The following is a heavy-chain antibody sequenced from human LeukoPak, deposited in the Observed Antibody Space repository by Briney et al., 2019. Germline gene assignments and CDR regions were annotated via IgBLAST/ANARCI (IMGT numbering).Heavy chain of an antibody. Sequence: SETLSLTCTVSGGSISTYYWSWIRQPPGKGLEWIGYVFYSGSTYYGPSLKSRLTISLDTSRNQFSLKLNSVTAADTAVYYCAKSNGYGLIDIWGQGTMVTVSS. CDR1: GGSISTYY. J-gene: IGHJ3*02. CDR3: AKSNGYGLIDI. D-gene: IGHD3-10*01. CDR2: VFYSGST. V-gene: IGHV4-59*12.